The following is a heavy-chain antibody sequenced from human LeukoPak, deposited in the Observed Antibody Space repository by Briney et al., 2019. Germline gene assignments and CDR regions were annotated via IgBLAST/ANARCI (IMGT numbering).Heavy chain of an antibody. J-gene: IGHJ6*03. D-gene: IGHD5-18*01. Sequence: GGSLRLSCAASGFTFSSYAMHWVRQAPGKGLEYVSAISSNGGSTYYANSVKGRFTISRDNSKNTLYLQMGSLRAEDMAVYYCARDVRGYSYGSYYYYYYYMVVWGKGTTVTVSS. V-gene: IGHV3-64*01. CDR1: GFTFSSYA. CDR3: ARDVRGYSYGSYYYYYYYMVV. CDR2: ISSNGGST.